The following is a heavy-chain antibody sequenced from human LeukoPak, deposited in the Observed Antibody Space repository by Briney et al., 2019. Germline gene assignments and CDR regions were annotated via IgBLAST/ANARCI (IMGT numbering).Heavy chain of an antibody. V-gene: IGHV3-43*02. Sequence: PGGSLRLSCAASGFTFDDYAMHWVRQAPGKGLEWVSLISGDGGSTYYADSVKGRFTISRDNSKNTLYLQMNSLRAEDTAVYYCAKDLQGITGTSDYWGQGTLVTVSS. CDR3: AKDLQGITGTSDY. CDR1: GFTFDDYA. D-gene: IGHD1-20*01. J-gene: IGHJ4*02. CDR2: ISGDGGST.